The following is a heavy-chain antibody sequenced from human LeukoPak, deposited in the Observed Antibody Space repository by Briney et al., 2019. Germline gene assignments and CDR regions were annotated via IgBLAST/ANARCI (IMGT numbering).Heavy chain of an antibody. J-gene: IGHJ4*02. CDR3: ATSMVRGVLLYFDY. CDR2: ISSSNSYI. CDR1: GFTISSYS. Sequence: PGGSLRLSCAASGFTISSYSMNWVRQAPGKGLEWVSSISSSNSYIYYADSVKGRFTISRDNAKNSLYLQMNSLRVEDTAVYYCATSMVRGVLLYFDYWGQGTLVTVSS. V-gene: IGHV3-21*01. D-gene: IGHD3-10*01.